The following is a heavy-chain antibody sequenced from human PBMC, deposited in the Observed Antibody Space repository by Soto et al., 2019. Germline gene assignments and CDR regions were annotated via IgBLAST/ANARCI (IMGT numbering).Heavy chain of an antibody. Sequence: ASVKVSCKASGYIFSGYGINWVRQVPGQGLEWMGWISAYNGNKNYAQKFQGRVTMTTDTSTSTAYMELRSLTSDDTAVYYCVRDLDGSGSYYTDYWGQGSLVTSPQ. CDR1: GYIFSGYG. CDR2: ISAYNGNK. J-gene: IGHJ4*02. V-gene: IGHV1-18*01. D-gene: IGHD3-10*01. CDR3: VRDLDGSGSYYTDY.